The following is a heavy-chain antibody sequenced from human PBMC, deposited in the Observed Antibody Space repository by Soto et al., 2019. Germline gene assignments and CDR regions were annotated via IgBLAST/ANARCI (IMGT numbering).Heavy chain of an antibody. CDR2: ISCCGGST. J-gene: IGHJ4*02. V-gene: IGHV3-23*01. Sequence: EVQLLESGGGVVQPGGSLRLSCVASGFNFKKFAMAWVRQAPGEGLEWVSGISCCGGSTSYADSVKGRFSNARDDSKNTMSLQMNSLRVEYTAQYYCAKADGEQWLVPHLDNWGQGTLVTVS. CDR1: GFNFKKFA. CDR3: AKADGEQWLVPHLDN. D-gene: IGHD6-19*01.